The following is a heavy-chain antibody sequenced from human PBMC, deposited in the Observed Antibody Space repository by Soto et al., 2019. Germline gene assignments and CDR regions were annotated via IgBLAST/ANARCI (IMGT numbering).Heavy chain of an antibody. D-gene: IGHD4-17*01. CDR2: INWNGGST. Sequence: GGSLRLSCAASGFTFDDYGMSWVRQAPGKGLEWVSGINWNGGSTGYADSVKGRFTISRDNAKNSLYLQMNSLRAEDTALYHCASPTVTTLKEYWGQGTLVTVSS. CDR3: ASPTVTTLKEY. V-gene: IGHV3-20*01. CDR1: GFTFDDYG. J-gene: IGHJ4*02.